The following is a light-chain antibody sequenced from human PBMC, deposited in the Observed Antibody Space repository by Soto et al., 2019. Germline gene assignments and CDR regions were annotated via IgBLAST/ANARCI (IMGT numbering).Light chain of an antibody. V-gene: IGKV3-15*01. CDR1: QSVSSY. Sequence: EIVLTQSPATLSLSPGERATLSCRASQSVSSYLAWYQQKPGQAPRLLIYGASTRATGIPARFSGSGSGTEFTLTINSLQSEDFATYYCQQSYRTPYTFGQGTKVDIK. CDR3: QQSYRTPYT. J-gene: IGKJ2*01. CDR2: GAS.